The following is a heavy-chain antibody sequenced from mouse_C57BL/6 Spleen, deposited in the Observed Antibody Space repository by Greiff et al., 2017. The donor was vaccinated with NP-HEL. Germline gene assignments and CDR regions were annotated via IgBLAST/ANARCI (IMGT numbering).Heavy chain of an antibody. CDR3: ARRVHGGY. V-gene: IGHV1-50*01. Sequence: QVHVKQPGAELVKPGASVKLSCKASGYTFTSYWMQWVKQRPGQGLEWIGEIDPSDSYTNYNQKFKGKATLTVDTSSSTAYMQLSSLTSEDSAVYYCARRVHGGYWGQGTTLTVSS. D-gene: IGHD2-14*01. J-gene: IGHJ2*01. CDR2: IDPSDSYT. CDR1: GYTFTSYW.